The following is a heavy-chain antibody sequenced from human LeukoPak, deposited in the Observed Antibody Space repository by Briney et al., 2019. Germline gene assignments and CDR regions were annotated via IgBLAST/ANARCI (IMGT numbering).Heavy chain of an antibody. CDR3: ARDDTYYYDSSGYVW. V-gene: IGHV3-7*01. D-gene: IGHD3-22*01. Sequence: GGSLRLSCAASGFTFSSYWMSWVRQAPGKGLEWVANIKQDGSEKYYVDSVKGRFTISRDNAKDSLYLQMNSLRAEDTAVYYCARDDTYYYDSSGYVWWGQGTLVTVSS. J-gene: IGHJ4*02. CDR2: IKQDGSEK. CDR1: GFTFSSYW.